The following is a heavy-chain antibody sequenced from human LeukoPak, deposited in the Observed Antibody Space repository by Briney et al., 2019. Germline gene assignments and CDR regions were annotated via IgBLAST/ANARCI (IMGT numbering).Heavy chain of an antibody. V-gene: IGHV4-59*01. CDR2: IYYSGST. CDR1: GGSISSYC. J-gene: IGHJ2*01. CDR3: AGKYSPTWYFDL. Sequence: SETLSLTCTVSGGSISSYCWSWIRQPPGKGLEWIGYIYYSGSTNYNPSLKSRVTISVDTSKNQFSLKLSSVTAADTAVYYCAGKYSPTWYFDLWGRGTLVTVSS. D-gene: IGHD1-1*01.